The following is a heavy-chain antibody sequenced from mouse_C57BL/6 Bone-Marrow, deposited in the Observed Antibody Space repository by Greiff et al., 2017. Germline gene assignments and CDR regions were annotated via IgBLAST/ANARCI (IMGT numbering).Heavy chain of an antibody. CDR3: ARREWDYSNYNYYAMDY. V-gene: IGHV1-9*01. J-gene: IGHJ4*01. CDR2: ILPGSGST. Sequence: QVQLKESGAELMKPGASVKLSCKATGYTFTGYWIEWVKQRPGHGLEWIGEILPGSGSTNYNEKFKGKATFTADTSSNTAYMQLSSLTTEDSAIYYCARREWDYSNYNYYAMDYWGQGTSVTVSS. CDR1: GYTFTGYW. D-gene: IGHD2-5*01.